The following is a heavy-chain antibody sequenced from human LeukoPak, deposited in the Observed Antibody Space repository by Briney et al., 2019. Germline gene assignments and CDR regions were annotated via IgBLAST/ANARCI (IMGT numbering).Heavy chain of an antibody. J-gene: IGHJ5*02. V-gene: IGHV3-48*01. CDR3: ARDAGNSGYGCDL. Sequence: GGSLRLSCAASGFIFSQYSMNWVRQAPGKGLEWVSHIRSSSETFYADSVKGRFTISRDNARNSLYLQMNNLRGEDTAMYYCARDAGNSGYGCDLWGQGTLVTVTS. D-gene: IGHD5-12*01. CDR2: IRSSSET. CDR1: GFIFSQYS.